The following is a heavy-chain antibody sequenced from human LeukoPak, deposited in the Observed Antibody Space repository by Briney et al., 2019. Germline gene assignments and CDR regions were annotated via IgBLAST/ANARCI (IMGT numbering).Heavy chain of an antibody. CDR2: ISYDGSII. CDR3: ARDRRYCSGGSYYFDYFFDY. CDR1: GFSFNSYA. D-gene: IGHD2-15*01. V-gene: IGHV3-30-3*01. Sequence: GGSLRLSCATSGFSFNSYAVHWVRQAPGKGLEWVAVISYDGSIIFYAASVKGRFTISRDNSKNTLYLQMNSLRTEDTALYFCARDRRYCSGGSYYFDYFFDYWGQGTLVTVSS. J-gene: IGHJ4*02.